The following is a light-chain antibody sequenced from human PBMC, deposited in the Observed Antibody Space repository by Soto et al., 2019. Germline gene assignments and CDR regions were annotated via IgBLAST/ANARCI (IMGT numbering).Light chain of an antibody. Sequence: QLVLTQSSSASASRGSSVKLTCILSSGHSTYIIAWHQQQPGKAPRFLMTLDRSGSYNRGSGVPDRFSGSSSGADRYLTISNLQFEDEGDYYCETWYSNTHKVFGGGTKVTVL. CDR2: LDRSGSY. V-gene: IGLV4-60*02. CDR1: SGHSTYI. J-gene: IGLJ3*02. CDR3: ETWYSNTHKV.